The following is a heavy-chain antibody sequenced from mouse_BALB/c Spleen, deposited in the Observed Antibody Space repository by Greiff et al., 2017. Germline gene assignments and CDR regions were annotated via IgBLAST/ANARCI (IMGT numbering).Heavy chain of an antibody. CDR1: GYTFTSYW. Sequence: QVQLKESGAELAKPGASVKMSCKASGYTFTSYWMHWVKQRPGQGLEWIGYINPSTGYTEYNQKFKDKATLTADKSSSTAYMQLSSLTSEDSAVYYCARSSYGTFAYWGRGTLVTVSA. D-gene: IGHD2-10*01. V-gene: IGHV1-7*01. J-gene: IGHJ3*01. CDR2: INPSTGYT. CDR3: ARSSYGTFAY.